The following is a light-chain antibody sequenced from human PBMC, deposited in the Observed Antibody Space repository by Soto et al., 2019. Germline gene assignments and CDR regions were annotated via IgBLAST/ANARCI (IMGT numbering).Light chain of an antibody. V-gene: IGLV1-51*01. Sequence: QSVLTQPPSVSAAPGRKVTISCSGSSSNIGNNAVSWYQQLPGTAPKLLIYDNNQRPSGIPDRFSGSKSGTSATLGITGLQTGDEADYYCGTWDSSLSSGVFGGGTKLTVL. CDR1: SSNIGNNA. J-gene: IGLJ2*01. CDR3: GTWDSSLSSGV. CDR2: DNN.